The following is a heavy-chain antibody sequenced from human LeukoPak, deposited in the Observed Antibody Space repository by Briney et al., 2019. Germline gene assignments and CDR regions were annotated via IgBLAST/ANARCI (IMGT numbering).Heavy chain of an antibody. CDR1: GFTFSSYA. V-gene: IGHV3-23*01. CDR3: ATNWNLDY. CDR2: ISGSGGNT. Sequence: GGSLRLSGAASGFTFSSYAMSWVRQAPGKGLECISVISGSGGNTYYADSVKGRFTISRDNSKNTLYLQIHSLRAEDTALYYCATNWNLDYWGQGTLVTVSS. D-gene: IGHD1-1*01. J-gene: IGHJ4*02.